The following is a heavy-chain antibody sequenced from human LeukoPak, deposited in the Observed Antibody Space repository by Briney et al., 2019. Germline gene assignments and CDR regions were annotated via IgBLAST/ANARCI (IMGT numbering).Heavy chain of an antibody. J-gene: IGHJ4*02. V-gene: IGHV3-30*18. D-gene: IGHD6-19*01. CDR1: GFSFSNYG. CDR3: AKDQWLGIDY. CDR2: ISYDGSNK. Sequence: GGSLRLSCAASGFSFSNYGMHWVRQAPGKGLEWVAVISYDGSNKYYADSVKGRFTISRDNSKNTLYLQMNSLRAEDTAVYYCAKDQWLGIDYWGQGTLVTVSS.